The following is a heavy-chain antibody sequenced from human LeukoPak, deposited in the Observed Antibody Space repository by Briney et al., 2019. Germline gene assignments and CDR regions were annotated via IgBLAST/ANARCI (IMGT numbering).Heavy chain of an antibody. CDR1: GFTFSSYA. CDR2: ISYDGSNK. Sequence: GGSLRLSCAASGFTFSSYAMHWVRQAPGKGLEWVAVISYDGSNKYYADSVKGRFTISRDNSKNTLYLQMNSLRAEDTAVYYCARVGVSSGWYMDYWGQGTLVTVSS. D-gene: IGHD6-19*01. CDR3: ARVGVSSGWYMDY. V-gene: IGHV3-30-3*01. J-gene: IGHJ4*02.